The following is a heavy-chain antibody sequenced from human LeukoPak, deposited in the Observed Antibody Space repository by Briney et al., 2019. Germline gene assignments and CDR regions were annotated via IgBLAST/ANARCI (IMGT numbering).Heavy chain of an antibody. CDR2: IYYRGST. CDR1: GGSISSSNYY. D-gene: IGHD3-22*01. J-gene: IGHJ4*02. V-gene: IGHV4-61*05. CDR3: ARLSGYSSGHYYSDY. Sequence: PSETLSLTCFVSGGSISSSNYYWGWIRQPPGKGLEWIGYIYYRGSTNYNPSLKSRVTISVDTSKNQFSLKLSSVTAADTAVYYCARLSGYSSGHYYSDYWGQGTLVTVSS.